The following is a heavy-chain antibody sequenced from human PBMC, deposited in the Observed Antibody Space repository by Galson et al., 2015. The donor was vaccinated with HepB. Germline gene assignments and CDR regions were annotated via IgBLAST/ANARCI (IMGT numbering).Heavy chain of an antibody. D-gene: IGHD3-22*01. Sequence: SLRLSCAAYGFTFSDYYMSWIRQAPGKGLEWVSYISSSGSTIYYADSVKGRFTISRDKAKTTVYLQMNSLRDEDTAVYYCARDPLYDRSGSYFGLDVWGQGTTVTVSS. CDR3: ARDPLYDRSGSYFGLDV. J-gene: IGHJ6*02. V-gene: IGHV3-11*04. CDR1: GFTFSDYY. CDR2: ISSSGSTI.